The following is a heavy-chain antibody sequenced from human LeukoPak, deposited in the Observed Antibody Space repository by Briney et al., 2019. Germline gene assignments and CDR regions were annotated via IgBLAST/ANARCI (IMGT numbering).Heavy chain of an antibody. V-gene: IGHV4-34*01. CDR1: GGSFSGYY. D-gene: IGHD5-24*01. J-gene: IGHJ4*02. Sequence: SETLSLTCAVYGGSFSGYYWSWIRQPPGKGLEWIGEIDHSGSTSYNPSLKSRVTISVDTSKNQFSLKLSSVTAADTAVYYCARGRRWLRDFDYWGQGTLVTVSS. CDR3: ARGRRWLRDFDY. CDR2: IDHSGST.